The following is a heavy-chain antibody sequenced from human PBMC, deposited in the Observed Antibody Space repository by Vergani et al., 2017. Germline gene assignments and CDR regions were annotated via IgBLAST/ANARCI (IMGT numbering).Heavy chain of an antibody. Sequence: QVQLVQSGAEVKKPGASVKVSCKASGYTFTSYAMHWVRQAPGQRLEWMGWINAGNGNTKYSQKFQGRVTITRDTSASTAYMELSSLRSEDTAVYYCARDGVAVAGTLVYYYYYGMDVWGQGTLVTVSS. CDR2: INAGNGNT. J-gene: IGHJ6*02. V-gene: IGHV1-3*01. CDR1: GYTFTSYA. CDR3: ARDGVAVAGTLVYYYYYGMDV. D-gene: IGHD6-19*01.